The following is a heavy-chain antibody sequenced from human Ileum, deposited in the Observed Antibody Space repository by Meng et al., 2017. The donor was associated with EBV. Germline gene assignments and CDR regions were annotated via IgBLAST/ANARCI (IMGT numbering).Heavy chain of an antibody. CDR3: ASAYDYGDYEAFAY. CDR2: LYYRGNT. CDR1: CGSISTGYFY. D-gene: IGHD4-17*01. V-gene: IGHV4-39*07. Sequence: GSRAGLWNSSETPSLTCTVSCGSISTGYFYCGLIRQSTAKALECIVTLYYRGNTFSNPSLKSRLTISIDTSKNEFSLTLRSVTAADTALYYCASAYDYGDYEAFAYWGPGSLVTVSS. J-gene: IGHJ4*02.